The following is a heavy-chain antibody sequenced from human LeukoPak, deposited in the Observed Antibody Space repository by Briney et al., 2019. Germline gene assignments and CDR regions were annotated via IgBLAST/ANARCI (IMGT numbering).Heavy chain of an antibody. CDR2: IYYSGST. V-gene: IGHV4-59*01. J-gene: IGHJ4*02. CDR1: GGSISSYY. CDR3: ARGRGSGYDFELPDLDY. D-gene: IGHD5-12*01. Sequence: SETLSLTCTVSGGSISSYYWSWIRQPPGKGLEWIGYIYYSGSTNYNPSLKSRVTISVDTSKNQFSLKLSSVTAADTAVYYCARGRGSGYDFELPDLDYWGQGTLVTVSS.